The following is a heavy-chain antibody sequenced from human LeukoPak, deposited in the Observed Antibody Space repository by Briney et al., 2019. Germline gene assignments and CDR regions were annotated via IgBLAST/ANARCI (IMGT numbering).Heavy chain of an antibody. CDR3: ARAPWEVSIAARPGYYYYMDV. Sequence: ASVKVSCKASGGTFSSYAISWVRQAPGQGLEWMGGIIPIFGTANYAQKFQGRVTITADKSTSTAYMELSSLRSEDTAVYYCARAPWEVSIAARPGYYYYMDVWGKGTTVTVSS. CDR2: IIPIFGTA. D-gene: IGHD6-6*01. CDR1: GGTFSSYA. V-gene: IGHV1-69*06. J-gene: IGHJ6*03.